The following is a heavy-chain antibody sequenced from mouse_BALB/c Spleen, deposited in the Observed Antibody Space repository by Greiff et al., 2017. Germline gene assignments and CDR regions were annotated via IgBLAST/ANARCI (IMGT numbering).Heavy chain of an antibody. V-gene: IGHV5-4*02. CDR2: ISDGGSYT. J-gene: IGHJ3*01. CDR3: ASLYDYVLAY. D-gene: IGHD2-4*01. CDR1: GFTFSDYY. Sequence: EVKLVESGGGLVKPGGSLKLSCAASGFTFSDYYMYWVRQTPEKRLEWVATISDGGSYTYYPDSVKGRFTISRDNAKNNLYLQMSSLKSEDTAMYYCASLYDYVLAYWGQGTLVTVSA.